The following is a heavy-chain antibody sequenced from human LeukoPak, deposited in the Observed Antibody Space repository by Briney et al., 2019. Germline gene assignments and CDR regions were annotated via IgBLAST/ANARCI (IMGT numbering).Heavy chain of an antibody. V-gene: IGHV4-30-4*01. Sequence: PSQTLSLTCTDSGGSISSGDYYWSWIRQPPGKGLEWIGYIYYSGSTYYNPSLKIRVTISVDTSKNQFSLKLSSVTAADTAVYYCARIEVYCSGGSSYTGNWFDLWGQGTLVTVSS. D-gene: IGHD2-15*01. CDR3: ARIEVYCSGGSSYTGNWFDL. CDR2: IYYSGST. CDR1: GGSISSGDYY. J-gene: IGHJ5*02.